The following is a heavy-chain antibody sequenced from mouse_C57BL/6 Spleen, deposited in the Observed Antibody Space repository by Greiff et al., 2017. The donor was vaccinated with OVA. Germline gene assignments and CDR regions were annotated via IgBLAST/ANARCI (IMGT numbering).Heavy chain of an antibody. CDR3: ARSGDDAWFAY. Sequence: VQLQQSGAELVRPGTSVKVSCKASGYAFTNYLIEWVKQRPGQGLEWIGVINPGSGGTNYNEKFKGKATLTADKSSSTAYMQLSSLTSEDSAVYFCARSGDDAWFAYWGQGTLVTVSA. V-gene: IGHV1-54*01. J-gene: IGHJ3*01. CDR2: INPGSGGT. CDR1: GYAFTNYL.